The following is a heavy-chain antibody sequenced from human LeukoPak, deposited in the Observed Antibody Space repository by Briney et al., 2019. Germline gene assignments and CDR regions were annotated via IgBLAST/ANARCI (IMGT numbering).Heavy chain of an antibody. CDR3: ARASGGYPKYYFDY. D-gene: IGHD2-15*01. V-gene: IGHV1-2*06. J-gene: IGHJ4*02. CDR2: INPNNGGT. Sequence: GASVKVSCKASGYTFTGYYMHWVRQAPGQGLEWMGRINPNNGGTNYAQKFQGRVTMTRDTSISTAYMELSRLRSDDTAVYHCARASGGYPKYYFDYWGQGTLVAVSS. CDR1: GYTFTGYY.